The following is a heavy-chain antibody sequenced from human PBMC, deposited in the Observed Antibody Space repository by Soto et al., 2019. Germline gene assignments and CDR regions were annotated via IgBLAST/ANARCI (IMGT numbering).Heavy chain of an antibody. V-gene: IGHV3-23*01. CDR3: AKGSASTYYFDS. J-gene: IGHJ4*02. Sequence: GGSLRLSCAASGVTFSTYAMSWVRQAPGKGLEWVSAISRSGGSTYYADSVKGRFTVSRDNPENMLHLQMNSLRAEDTAVYFCAKGSASTYYFDSWGQGTLVTVSS. CDR1: GVTFSTYA. D-gene: IGHD6-19*01. CDR2: ISRSGGST.